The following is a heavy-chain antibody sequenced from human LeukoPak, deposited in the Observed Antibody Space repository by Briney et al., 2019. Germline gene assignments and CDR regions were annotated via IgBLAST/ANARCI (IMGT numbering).Heavy chain of an antibody. J-gene: IGHJ4*02. Sequence: TSETLSLTCTVSGGSISSGSYYWSWIRQPAGKGLEWIGRIYTSGSTNYNPSLKSRVTISVDTSKNQFSLKLSSVTAADTAVYYCARDRSSSLLDYWGQGTLVTVSS. CDR3: ARDRSSSLLDY. V-gene: IGHV4-61*02. D-gene: IGHD6-13*01. CDR1: GGSISSGSYY. CDR2: IYTSGST.